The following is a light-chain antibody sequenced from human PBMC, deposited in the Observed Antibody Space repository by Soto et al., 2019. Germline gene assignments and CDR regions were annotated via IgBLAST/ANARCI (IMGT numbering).Light chain of an antibody. V-gene: IGKV1-5*03. Sequence: DIQSTPSPSSLSASVGARVATTGRAIHSISRWLAWYQQKPGKAPKLLIYEATSLESGVPSRFSGSGSGTEFTLTISSLQPDDSATYYCQQYNSDPITFGRGTKLDIK. CDR3: QQYNSDPIT. CDR1: HSISRW. CDR2: EAT. J-gene: IGKJ5*01.